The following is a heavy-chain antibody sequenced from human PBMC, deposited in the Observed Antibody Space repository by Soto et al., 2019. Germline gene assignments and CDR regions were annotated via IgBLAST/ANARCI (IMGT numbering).Heavy chain of an antibody. V-gene: IGHV4-30-4*01. CDR2: IYYSGST. CDR1: GGSISSGDYY. J-gene: IGHJ5*02. CDR3: ARDASTYWFDP. Sequence: SETLSLTCTVSGGSISSGDYYWSWIRQPPGKGLEWIGYIYYSGSTYYNPSLKSRVTISVDTSKNQFSLKLSSVTAADTAVYYCARDASTYWFDPWGQGTLVTVSS.